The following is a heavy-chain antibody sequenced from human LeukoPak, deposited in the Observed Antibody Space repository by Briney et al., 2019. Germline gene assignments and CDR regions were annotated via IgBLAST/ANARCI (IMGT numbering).Heavy chain of an antibody. CDR3: AKDGKAAAPSYYYYYMDV. CDR1: GFTFSSYS. D-gene: IGHD6-13*01. Sequence: PGGSLRLSCAASGFTFSSYSMNWVRQAPGKGLEWVSYISSSSSTIYYADSVKGRFTISRDNSKNTLYLQMNSLRAEDTAVYYCAKDGKAAAPSYYYYYMDVWGKGTTVTVSS. CDR2: ISSSSSTI. J-gene: IGHJ6*03. V-gene: IGHV3-48*01.